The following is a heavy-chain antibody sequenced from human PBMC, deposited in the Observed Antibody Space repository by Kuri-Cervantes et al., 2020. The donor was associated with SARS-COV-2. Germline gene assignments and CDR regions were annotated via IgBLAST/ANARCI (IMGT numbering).Heavy chain of an antibody. CDR1: GYTFTSYG. J-gene: IGHJ6*03. Sequence: ASVKVSCKASGYTFTSYGISWVRQAPGQGLEWMGWINPNSGGTNYAQKFQGRVTMTRDTSISTAYMELSRLRSDDTAVYYCARDPEPYDYVWGSYRPRPGHYYYMDVWGKGTTVTVSS. CDR2: INPNSGGT. D-gene: IGHD3-16*02. CDR3: ARDPEPYDYVWGSYRPRPGHYYYMDV. V-gene: IGHV1-2*02.